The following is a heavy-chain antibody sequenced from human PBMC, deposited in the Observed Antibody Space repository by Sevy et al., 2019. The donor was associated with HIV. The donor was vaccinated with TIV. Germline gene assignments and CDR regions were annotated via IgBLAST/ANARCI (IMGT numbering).Heavy chain of an antibody. D-gene: IGHD3-22*01. CDR2: ISSSSTYI. CDR3: ASWSLDSTGYPFDY. Sequence: GGSLRLSCAASGFTFSIYTMNWVRQAPGKGLEWISSISSSSTYIYYADSVRGRFTISRDNAKNSLYLQMHSLRAEDTAACYCASWSLDSTGYPFDYWGQGTLVTVSS. V-gene: IGHV3-21*01. CDR1: GFTFSIYT. J-gene: IGHJ4*02.